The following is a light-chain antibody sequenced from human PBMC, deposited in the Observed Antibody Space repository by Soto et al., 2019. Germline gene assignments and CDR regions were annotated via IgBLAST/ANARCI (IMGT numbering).Light chain of an antibody. CDR2: GAS. CDR1: QSVSSNY. Sequence: EIVLTQSLGTLSLSPEERATLSCRASQSVSSNYLAWYQQKPGQAPRLLIYGASSRATGIPDRFSGSGSGTDFTLTISRLEPEDFAVYYCQQYGSSPPYTFGQGTKLEIK. V-gene: IGKV3-20*01. CDR3: QQYGSSPPYT. J-gene: IGKJ2*01.